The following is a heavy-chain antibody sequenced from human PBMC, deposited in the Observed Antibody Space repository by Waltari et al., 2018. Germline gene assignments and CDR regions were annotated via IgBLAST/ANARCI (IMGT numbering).Heavy chain of an antibody. CDR2: IKEDGSEK. Sequence: GQVVESGGDLVQPGGSLRLSCAASGFTFGTYWMSWLRHVQGKGLEWVANIKEDGSEKYYVDSVKGRFTISRDNAKNSLYLQMNSLRVADTAKYYCARDCRWLGEYIRCPFDFWGQGTLVTVSS. D-gene: IGHD3-10*01. J-gene: IGHJ4*02. CDR1: GFTFGTYW. V-gene: IGHV3-7*03. CDR3: ARDCRWLGEYIRCPFDF.